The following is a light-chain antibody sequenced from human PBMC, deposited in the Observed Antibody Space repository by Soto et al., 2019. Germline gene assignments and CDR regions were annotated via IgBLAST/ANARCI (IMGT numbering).Light chain of an antibody. CDR1: QTITTY. Sequence: DIEMTQSPSSLSASVGDRGTITCRASQTITTYLHWYQQKPGKAPKLLIYIASSLQSGVTSRFSASGSGRDFTLTISSLQPEDFATYYCQQRYETPPPFGQGTQVEVIGQGTKVDVK. CDR3: QQRYETPPPFGQGTQVEV. V-gene: IGKV1-39*01. J-gene: IGKJ1*01. CDR2: IAS.